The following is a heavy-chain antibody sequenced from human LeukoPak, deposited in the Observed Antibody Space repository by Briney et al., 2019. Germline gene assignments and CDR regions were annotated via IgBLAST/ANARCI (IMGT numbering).Heavy chain of an antibody. V-gene: IGHV4-4*02. D-gene: IGHD3-22*01. CDR1: GDSINSLDL. J-gene: IGHJ4*02. Sequence: PSGTLSLTCTVSGDSINSLDLWSWVRQPPGKGREGIGERYLSGTTHSNPSVKSRVTISIDKSKNQFFLNLSSVTAADTAVYYCAGLVGRYSSGLYYYYFDYWGQGTLVTVSS. CDR2: RYLSGTT. CDR3: AGLVGRYSSGLYYYYFDY.